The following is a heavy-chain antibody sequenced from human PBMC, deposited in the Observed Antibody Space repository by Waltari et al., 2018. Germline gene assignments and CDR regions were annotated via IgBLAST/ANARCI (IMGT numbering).Heavy chain of an antibody. CDR3: AKDHASSGWPTFDS. V-gene: IGHV3-23*01. Sequence: EVQFLESGGDLVQPGGSLRLSCAASGFSIGSSAMSWVRQAPGKGPEWVASITRQATTYYAGSVRGRFAISRDESDNKFYLQMSGLRAEDTAMYYCAKDHASSGWPTFDSWGQGTQVTVSS. D-gene: IGHD6-19*01. J-gene: IGHJ4*02. CDR2: ITRQATT. CDR1: GFSIGSSA.